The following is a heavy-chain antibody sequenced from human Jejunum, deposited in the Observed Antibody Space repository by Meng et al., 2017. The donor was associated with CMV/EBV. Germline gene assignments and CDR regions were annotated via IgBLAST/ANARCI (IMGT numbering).Heavy chain of an antibody. Sequence: GFTFSSDAMRWVRQAPGRGLEWMAVTSYDGNSQYYTDSVKGRFTISRDNSDNMLYLQMNSLRADDTAIYYCARDGGGFNSSPFDYWGQGTLVTVSS. CDR2: TSYDGNSQ. J-gene: IGHJ4*02. D-gene: IGHD3-16*01. V-gene: IGHV3-30*04. CDR3: ARDGGGFNSSPFDY. CDR1: GFTFSSDA.